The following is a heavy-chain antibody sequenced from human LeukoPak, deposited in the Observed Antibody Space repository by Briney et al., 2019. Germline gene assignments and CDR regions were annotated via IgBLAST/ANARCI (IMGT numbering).Heavy chain of an antibody. CDR3: AKDPYYSIVGAFDI. V-gene: IGHV3-21*04. CDR1: GFTFSRHN. J-gene: IGHJ3*02. D-gene: IGHD3-10*01. CDR2: ISSSSSYI. Sequence: GGSLRLSCAASGFTFSRHNMNWVRQAPGKGLEWVSSISSSSSYIYYADSVKGRFTISRDNARNSLYLQMNSLRAEDTAVYYCAKDPYYSIVGAFDIWGQGTMVTVSS.